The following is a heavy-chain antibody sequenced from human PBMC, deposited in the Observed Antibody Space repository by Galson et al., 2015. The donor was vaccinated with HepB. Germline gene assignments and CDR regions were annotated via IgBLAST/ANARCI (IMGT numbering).Heavy chain of an antibody. CDR1: GFTFSSYS. Sequence: SLRLSCAASGFTFSSYSMNWVRQAPGKGLEWVSYISSSSSTIYYADSVKGRFTISGDNARNSLYLQMNSLRAEDTAVYYCAREGGYYYGMDVWGQGTTVTVSS. V-gene: IGHV3-48*01. CDR3: AREGGYYYGMDV. D-gene: IGHD1-26*01. J-gene: IGHJ6*02. CDR2: ISSSSSTI.